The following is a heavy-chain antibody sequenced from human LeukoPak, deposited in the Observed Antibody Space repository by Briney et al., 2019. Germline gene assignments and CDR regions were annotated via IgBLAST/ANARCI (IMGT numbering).Heavy chain of an antibody. Sequence: SETLSLTCTVSGGSIGSYYWSWIRQPPGKELEWIGYVYYSGSTNYNPSLRSRATISVDTSKNQFSLKLSSVTAADTAVYYCARARHYDSSGNDAFDIWGRGALVTVSS. V-gene: IGHV4-59*01. J-gene: IGHJ3*02. CDR2: VYYSGST. D-gene: IGHD3-22*01. CDR1: GGSIGSYY. CDR3: ARARHYDSSGNDAFDI.